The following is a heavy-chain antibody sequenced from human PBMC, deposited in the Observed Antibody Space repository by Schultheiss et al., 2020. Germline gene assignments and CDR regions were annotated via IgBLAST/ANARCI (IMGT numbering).Heavy chain of an antibody. Sequence: SETLSLTCTVSGGSISSYYWSWIRQPPGKGLEWIGSIYYSGSTYYNPSLKSRVTISVDTSKNQFSLKLSSVTAADTAVYYCARNTATFDYWGQGTLVTVSS. J-gene: IGHJ4*02. V-gene: IGHV4-39*01. CDR1: GGSISSYY. CDR2: IYYSGST. CDR3: ARNTATFDY. D-gene: IGHD5-18*01.